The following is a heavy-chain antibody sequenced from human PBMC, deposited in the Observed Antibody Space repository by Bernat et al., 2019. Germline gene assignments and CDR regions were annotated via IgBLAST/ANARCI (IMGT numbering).Heavy chain of an antibody. Sequence: EVQLLESGGGLVQPGGSLRLSCAASGFTFRSYAMSWVRQAPGKGLEWVSTISGSGGATYYADSVRGRFAISRDNSKNTLYLQMNSLRAEDTAVYYCARDSIARMDPGHDTDRGYFDYWGQGTLVTVSS. CDR1: GFTFRSYA. D-gene: IGHD5-18*01. CDR3: ARDSIARMDPGHDTDRGYFDY. V-gene: IGHV3-23*01. J-gene: IGHJ4*02. CDR2: ISGSGGAT.